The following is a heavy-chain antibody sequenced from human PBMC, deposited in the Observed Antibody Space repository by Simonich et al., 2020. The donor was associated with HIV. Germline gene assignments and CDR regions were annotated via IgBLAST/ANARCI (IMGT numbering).Heavy chain of an antibody. D-gene: IGHD7-27*01. CDR1: GVSISSHY. Sequence: QVQLQESGPGLVKPSETLSLTCTVSGVSISSHYWSWIRQPPGKGLEWIGYIYYSGSTNYKPSLTSRVTILVDTSKNQFSLKLSSVTATDTAVYYCARLNGANWGHFDYWGQGALVIVSS. CDR2: IYYSGST. J-gene: IGHJ4*02. CDR3: ARLNGANWGHFDY. V-gene: IGHV4-59*08.